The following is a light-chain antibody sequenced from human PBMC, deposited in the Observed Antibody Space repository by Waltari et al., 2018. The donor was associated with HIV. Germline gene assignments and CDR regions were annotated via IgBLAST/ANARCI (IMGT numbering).Light chain of an antibody. CDR2: EVS. Sequence: QSALTQPASVSGSPGQSITISCTGTSAIGTSNYVSWYQHHPGKAPKPVIYEVSKRPSGVSDRFSGSKSGITASLTISGLQADDEADYYCCSYTTDTTVFGGGTRLTVL. V-gene: IGLV2-14*01. CDR1: SAIGTSNY. J-gene: IGLJ2*01. CDR3: CSYTTDTTV.